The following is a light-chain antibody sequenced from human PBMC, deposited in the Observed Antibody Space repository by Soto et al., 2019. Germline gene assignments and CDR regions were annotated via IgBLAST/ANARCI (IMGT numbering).Light chain of an antibody. CDR2: AAS. V-gene: IGKV1-39*01. CDR3: QQSYSTLLT. CDR1: QGISSY. Sequence: IQLTQSPSSLSASVGDRVTITCRASQGISSYLNWYQQKPGKAPKLLIYAASSLQSGVPSRFSGSGSGTDFTLTISSLQPEDFATYYCQQSYSTLLTFGGGTKVDNK. J-gene: IGKJ4*01.